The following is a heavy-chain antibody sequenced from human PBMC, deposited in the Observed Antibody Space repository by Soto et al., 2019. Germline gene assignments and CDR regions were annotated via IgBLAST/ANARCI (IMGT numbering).Heavy chain of an antibody. CDR2: INHRGST. CDR3: ARDGFCTSTTCRVGNWFDP. D-gene: IGHD2-2*01. V-gene: IGHV4-34*01. Sequence: TLSLTCVVYGGSFSGYYWSWIRQSPGKGLEWIGGINHRGSTNYNPSLESRVTISVDTSKNQFSLKLPSVTAADTAMYYCARDGFCTSTTCRVGNWFDPWGQGTLVTVSS. CDR1: GGSFSGYY. J-gene: IGHJ5*02.